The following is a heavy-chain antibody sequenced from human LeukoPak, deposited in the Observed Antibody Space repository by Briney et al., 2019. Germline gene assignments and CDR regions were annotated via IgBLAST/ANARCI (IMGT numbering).Heavy chain of an antibody. CDR1: GFTFSSYG. J-gene: IGHJ4*02. CDR3: AKDRYYYDSSGYGYYFDY. Sequence: PGGSLRLSCAASGFTFSSYGMHWVRQAPGKGLEWVAFMRYDGSNKYYADSVKGRFTISRDNSKNTLYLQMNSLRAEDTAVYYCAKDRYYYDSSGYGYYFDYWAREPWSPSPQ. CDR2: MRYDGSNK. D-gene: IGHD3-22*01. V-gene: IGHV3-30*02.